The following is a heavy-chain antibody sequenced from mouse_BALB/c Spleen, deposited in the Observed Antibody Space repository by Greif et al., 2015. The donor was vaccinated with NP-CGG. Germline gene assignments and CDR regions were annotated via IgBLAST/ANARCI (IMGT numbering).Heavy chain of an antibody. J-gene: IGHJ4*01. CDR3: ARRDGHYAMDY. CDR2: ISSCGSYT. Sequence: EVKLMESGGGLVKPGGSLKLSCAASGFTFSSYAMSWVRQSPEKRLEWVAEISSCGSYTYYPDTVTGRFTISRDNAKNTLYLEMSSLRSEDTAMYYCARRDGHYAMDYWGQGTSVTVSS. V-gene: IGHV5-9-4*01. D-gene: IGHD2-3*01. CDR1: GFTFSSYA.